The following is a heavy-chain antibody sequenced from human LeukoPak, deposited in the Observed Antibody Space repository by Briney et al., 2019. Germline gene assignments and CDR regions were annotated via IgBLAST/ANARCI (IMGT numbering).Heavy chain of an antibody. V-gene: IGHV4-59*08. D-gene: IGHD6-13*01. J-gene: IGHJ4*02. Sequence: PSETLSLTCTVSGGSISSYYWSWIRQPPGKGLEWIGYIYYSGSTNYNPSLKSRVTISVDTSKNQFSLKPSSVTAADTAVYYCARDIAAAGDYWGQGTLVTVSS. CDR2: IYYSGST. CDR1: GGSISSYY. CDR3: ARDIAAAGDY.